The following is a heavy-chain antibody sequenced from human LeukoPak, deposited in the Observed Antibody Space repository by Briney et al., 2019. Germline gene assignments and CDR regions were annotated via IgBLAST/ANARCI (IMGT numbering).Heavy chain of an antibody. V-gene: IGHV4-4*07. CDR3: ARDLRVGATDYYYMDV. D-gene: IGHD1-26*01. CDR1: GGSISSYY. CDR2: IYTSGST. J-gene: IGHJ6*03. Sequence: KPSETLSLTCTVSGGSISSYYWSWIRQPAGKGLEWIGRIYTSGSTNYNPSLKSRVTMSVDTSKNQFSLKLSSVTAADTAVYYCARDLRVGATDYYYMDVWGKGTTVTVS.